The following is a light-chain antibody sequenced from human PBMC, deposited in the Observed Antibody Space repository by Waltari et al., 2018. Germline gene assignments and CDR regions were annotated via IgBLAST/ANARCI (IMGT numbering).Light chain of an antibody. CDR1: QSVLYSSNNKNH. V-gene: IGKV4-1*01. CDR3: QQYYSLPWT. J-gene: IGKJ1*01. Sequence: DIVMTQSPDSLAVSLGERATINCKSSQSVLYSSNNKNHLAWYQQKPGQPPKLIVCWASTRESGVPDRFSCSGSGTDFTLTISSLQAEDVAVYYCQQYYSLPWTFGQGTKVEIK. CDR2: WAS.